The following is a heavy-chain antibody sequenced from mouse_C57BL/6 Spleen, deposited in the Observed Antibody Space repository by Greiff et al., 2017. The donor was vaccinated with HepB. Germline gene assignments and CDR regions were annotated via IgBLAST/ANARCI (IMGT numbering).Heavy chain of an antibody. J-gene: IGHJ2*01. Sequence: QVQLQQSGAELVRPGASVTLSCKASGYTFTDYEMHWVKQTPVHGLEWIGAIDPETGGTAYNQKFKGKAILTADKSSSTTYMELRSLTSEDSAVYYCTYDYDVRFDYWGQGTTLTVSS. V-gene: IGHV1-15*01. CDR1: GYTFTDYE. CDR2: IDPETGGT. CDR3: TYDYDVRFDY. D-gene: IGHD2-4*01.